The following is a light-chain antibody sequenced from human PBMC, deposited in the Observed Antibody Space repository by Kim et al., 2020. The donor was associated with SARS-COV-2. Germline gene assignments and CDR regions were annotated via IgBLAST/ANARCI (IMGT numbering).Light chain of an antibody. CDR1: SLRVYY. V-gene: IGLV3-19*01. Sequence: SSELTQDPAVSVALGQTVTITCQGDSLRVYYASWYQQKPGQAPLLVFYDKNSRPSGIPYRFSGSSSGNTASLTITGAQAEDEADYYCNSRDSSGYHVVFGGGTKVTVL. J-gene: IGLJ2*01. CDR2: DKN. CDR3: NSRDSSGYHVV.